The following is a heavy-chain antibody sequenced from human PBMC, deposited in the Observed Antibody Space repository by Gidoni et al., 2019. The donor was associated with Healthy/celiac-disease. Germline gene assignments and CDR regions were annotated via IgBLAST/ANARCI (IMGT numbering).Heavy chain of an antibody. Sequence: QVQLVQSGAEVKKPGASVKVSCKASGSTFTSYDINWVRQATGQGLEWMGWMNPNSGNTGYAQKFQGRVTMTRNTSISTAYMELSSLRSEDTAVYYCARGRVVAQSLYFDYWGQGTLVTVSS. CDR3: ARGRVVAQSLYFDY. J-gene: IGHJ4*02. V-gene: IGHV1-8*01. CDR1: GSTFTSYD. D-gene: IGHD5-12*01. CDR2: MNPNSGNT.